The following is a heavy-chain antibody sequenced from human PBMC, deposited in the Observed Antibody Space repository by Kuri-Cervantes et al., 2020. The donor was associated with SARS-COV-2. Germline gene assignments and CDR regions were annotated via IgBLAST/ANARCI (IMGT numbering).Heavy chain of an antibody. J-gene: IGHJ4*02. V-gene: IGHV4-59*11. CDR1: GGSISSHY. D-gene: IGHD7-27*01. CDR3: ARILGILDY. CDR2: IYYSGST. Sequence: GSLRLSCTVSGGSISSHYWSWIRQPPGKGLEWIGYIYYSGSTNYNPSLKSRVTISVDTSKNQFSLKLSSVTAADTAVYYCARILGILDYWGQGTLVTVSS.